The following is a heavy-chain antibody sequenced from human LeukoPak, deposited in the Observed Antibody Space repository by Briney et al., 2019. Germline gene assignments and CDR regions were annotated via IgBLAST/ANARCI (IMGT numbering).Heavy chain of an antibody. CDR2: IGPTGTDR. D-gene: IGHD1-14*01. V-gene: IGHV3-21*01. Sequence: GGSLRLSCAASGFTFSSYGMHWVRQAPGKGLEWVSSIGPTGTDRYYADSVRGRFTISRDNAENAMYLQMDSLRDEDTAVYYCATETIGRHYDYWGQGTLLTVSS. CDR1: GFTFSSYG. CDR3: ATETIGRHYDY. J-gene: IGHJ4*02.